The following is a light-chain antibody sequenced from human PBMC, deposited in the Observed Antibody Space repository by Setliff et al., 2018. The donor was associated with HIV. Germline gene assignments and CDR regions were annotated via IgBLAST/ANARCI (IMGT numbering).Light chain of an antibody. J-gene: IGLJ1*01. Sequence: QSVLTQPLSVFGSPGQSVTISCTGTSSDVGGYNYVSWYQKHPGKAPKLILYDVSNRPSGVSNRFSGSKSGNTASLTISGLQTEDGSDYFCASYTNINSVVVETGT. V-gene: IGLV2-11*01. CDR1: SSDVGGYNY. CDR2: DVS. CDR3: ASYTNINSVV.